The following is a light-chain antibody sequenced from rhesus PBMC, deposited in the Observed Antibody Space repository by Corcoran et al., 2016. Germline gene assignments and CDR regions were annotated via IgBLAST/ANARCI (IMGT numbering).Light chain of an antibody. V-gene: IGKV1-22*01. J-gene: IGKJ2*01. CDR2: KAS. CDR1: QSISSW. Sequence: DIQMTQSPSSLSASVGDTVTITCRASQSISSWLDWYQQKPGKAPKLRIYKASSLQSGVPSRFRGSGSGTDLTLTISSLQPEDFASYYCLQYSSSPYSFGQGTKVEIK. CDR3: LQYSSSPYS.